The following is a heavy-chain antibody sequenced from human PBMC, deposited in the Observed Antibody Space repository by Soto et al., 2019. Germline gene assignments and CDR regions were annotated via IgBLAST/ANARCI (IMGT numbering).Heavy chain of an antibody. CDR2: ISAYNGNT. V-gene: IGHV1-18*01. CDR3: ARPYDSSGYRYYYGMDV. Sequence: QVQLVQSGAEVKKPGASVKVSCKASGYTFTSYGISWVRQAPGQGLEWMGWISAYNGNTKYAQKLQGRVTMTTDTPTSTAYMELRRLGSDDTAVYYCARPYDSSGYRYYYGMDVWGQGTTVTV. J-gene: IGHJ6*02. CDR1: GYTFTSYG. D-gene: IGHD3-22*01.